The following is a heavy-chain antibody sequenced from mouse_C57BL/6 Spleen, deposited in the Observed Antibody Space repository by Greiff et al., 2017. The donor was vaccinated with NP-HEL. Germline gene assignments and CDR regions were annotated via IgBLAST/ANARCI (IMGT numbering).Heavy chain of an antibody. CDR1: GFTFSSYG. Sequence: EVKLMESGGDLVKPGGSLKLSCAASGFTFSSYGMSWVRQTPDKRLEWVATISSGGSYTYYPDSVKGRFTISRDNAKNTLYLQMSSLKSEDTAMYYCARQAGITTVFDYWGQGTTLTVSS. D-gene: IGHD1-1*01. CDR3: ARQAGITTVFDY. J-gene: IGHJ2*01. V-gene: IGHV5-6*01. CDR2: ISSGGSYT.